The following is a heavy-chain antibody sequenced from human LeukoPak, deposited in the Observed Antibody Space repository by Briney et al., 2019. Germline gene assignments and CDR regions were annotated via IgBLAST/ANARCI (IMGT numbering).Heavy chain of an antibody. J-gene: IGHJ3*02. CDR3: ARAGGEAAAAIDAFDI. V-gene: IGHV1-46*01. Sequence: ASVKVSCKASGYTFTSYYIHWVRQAAGQGRDWMGIINPGGGRTSYAQKCQGRVTMTRDMSTSTVYMELSSLRSEDTAVYYCARAGGEAAAAIDAFDIWGQGTMVTVSS. CDR2: INPGGGRT. CDR1: GYTFTSYY. D-gene: IGHD6-13*01.